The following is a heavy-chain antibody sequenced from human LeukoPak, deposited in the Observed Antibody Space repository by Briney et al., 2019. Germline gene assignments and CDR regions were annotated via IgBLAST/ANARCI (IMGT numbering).Heavy chain of an antibody. CDR3: ARDLVQLWSKDF. CDR1: GFTFGNYE. CDR2: ISSSGRNI. J-gene: IGHJ4*02. V-gene: IGHV3-48*03. Sequence: RPGGSLRLSCAASGFTFGNYEFNWVRQAPGKGLEWVSYISSSGRNIYYADSVKGRFTISRDNAKNSLYLQMNSLRAEDTAVYYCARDLVQLWSKDFWGQGTLVTVSS. D-gene: IGHD5-18*01.